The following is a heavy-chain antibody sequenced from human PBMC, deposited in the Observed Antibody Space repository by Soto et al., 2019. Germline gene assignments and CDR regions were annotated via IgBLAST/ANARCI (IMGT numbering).Heavy chain of an antibody. CDR3: GRDFHFIFDG. J-gene: IGHJ6*01. D-gene: IGHD3-3*02. CDR2: VYTTGST. V-gene: IGHV4-4*07. CDR1: GDAITSYY. Sequence: TLPLPCTVSGDAITSYYWSPSRQSARKGLPWIGRVYTTGSTNYNPSLKSRVTISVDTSRNQFSLSLRSVTAADTAVYDCGRDFHFIFDG.